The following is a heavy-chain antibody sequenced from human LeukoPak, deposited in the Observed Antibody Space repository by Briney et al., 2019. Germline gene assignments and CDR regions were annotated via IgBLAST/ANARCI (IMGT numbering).Heavy chain of an antibody. V-gene: IGHV7-4-1*02. CDR3: ARSDDYGGNEPDY. CDR2: INTNTGNP. D-gene: IGHD4-23*01. CDR1: GYTFTSYG. Sequence: ASVKVSCKASGYTFTSYGISWVRQAPGQGLEWMGWINTNTGNPTYAQGFTGRFVFSLDTSVSTAYLQISSLKAEDTAVYYCARSDDYGGNEPDYWGQGTLVTVSS. J-gene: IGHJ4*02.